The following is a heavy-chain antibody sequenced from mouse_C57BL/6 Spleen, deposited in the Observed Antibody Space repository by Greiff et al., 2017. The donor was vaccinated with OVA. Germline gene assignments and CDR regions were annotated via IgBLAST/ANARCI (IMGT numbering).Heavy chain of an antibody. V-gene: IGHV1-82*01. CDR3: ARTSSHWYFDG. CDR2: IYPGDGDT. J-gene: IGHJ1*03. CDR1: GYAFSSSW. D-gene: IGHD1-1*01. Sequence: QVQLQQSGPELVKPGASVKISCKASGYAFSSSWMNWVKQRPGKGLEWLGRIYPGDGDTNYNGKFKGKATLTADKSSSTAYMQLSSLSSEDSAVYFCARTSSHWYFDGWGTGTTVTVSS.